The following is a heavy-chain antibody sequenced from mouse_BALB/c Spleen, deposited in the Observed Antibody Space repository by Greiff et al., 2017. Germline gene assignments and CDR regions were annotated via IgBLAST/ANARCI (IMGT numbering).Heavy chain of an antibody. D-gene: IGHD2-3*01. CDR3: ARDRDGYYDY. Sequence: EVQGVESGGGLVQPGGSRKLSCAASGFTFSDYGMAWVRQAPGKGPEWVAFISNLAYSIYYADTVTGRFTISRENAKNTLYLEMSSLRSEDTAMYYCARDRDGYYDYWGQGTTLTVSS. CDR2: ISNLAYSI. V-gene: IGHV5-15*02. J-gene: IGHJ2*01. CDR1: GFTFSDYG.